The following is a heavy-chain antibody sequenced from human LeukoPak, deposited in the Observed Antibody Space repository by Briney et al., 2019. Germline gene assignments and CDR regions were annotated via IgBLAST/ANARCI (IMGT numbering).Heavy chain of an antibody. D-gene: IGHD2-15*01. CDR3: ARKDGGRDGMDV. CDR2: LNPNTLVT. J-gene: IGHJ6*02. V-gene: IGHV1-2*02. Sequence: ASVKVSCRASGYTFTDYYMHWVRQAPGQGLEWMGWLNPNTLVTNYAQHFQGRVSMTWDTSISTGYMDLHSLTSDDTAVYYCARKDGGRDGMDVWGQETTVTVSS. CDR1: GYTFTDYY.